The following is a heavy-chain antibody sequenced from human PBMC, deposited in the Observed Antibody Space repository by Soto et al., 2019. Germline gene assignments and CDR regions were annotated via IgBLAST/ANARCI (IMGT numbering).Heavy chain of an antibody. Sequence: QVQLVESGGGVVQPGRSLRLSCAASGFTFSSYGMHWVRQAPGKGLEWVAVISYDGSNKYYADSVKGRFTISRDNSKNTLYLQMNSLRAEDTAVYYCATRLRYFDWLDYYYCYGMDVWGQGTTVTVSS. D-gene: IGHD3-9*01. CDR3: ATRLRYFDWLDYYYCYGMDV. J-gene: IGHJ6*02. V-gene: IGHV3-30*03. CDR1: GFTFSSYG. CDR2: ISYDGSNK.